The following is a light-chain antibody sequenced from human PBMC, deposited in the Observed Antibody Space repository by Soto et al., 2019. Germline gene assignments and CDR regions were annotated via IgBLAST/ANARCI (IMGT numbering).Light chain of an antibody. CDR1: QGISNH. CDR3: QHYDRLPWT. J-gene: IGKJ1*01. CDR2: DAS. V-gene: IGKV1-33*01. Sequence: DIPMTQSPSSLSASVGDRVTITCQASQGISNHLIWYQHKPGKAPNLLIQDASNLKTGVPPRFSGSGSGTDFTFTISSLQPEDIGTYYCQHYDRLPWTFGQGTKVEIK.